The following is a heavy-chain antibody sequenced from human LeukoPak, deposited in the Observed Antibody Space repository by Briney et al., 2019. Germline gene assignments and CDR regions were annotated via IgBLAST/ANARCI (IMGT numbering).Heavy chain of an antibody. CDR1: GGSISSYY. Sequence: SETLSLTCTVSGGSISSYYWSWIRQPPGKGLEWIGYIYYSGSTNYNPSLKSRVTISVDTSKNQSSLKLSSVTAADTAVYYCARGGGVVGAKFLDYWGQGTLVTVSS. V-gene: IGHV4-59*01. D-gene: IGHD1-26*01. CDR3: ARGGGVVGAKFLDY. J-gene: IGHJ4*02. CDR2: IYYSGST.